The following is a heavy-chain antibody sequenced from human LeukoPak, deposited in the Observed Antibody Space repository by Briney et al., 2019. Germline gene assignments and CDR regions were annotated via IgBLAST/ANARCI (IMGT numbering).Heavy chain of an antibody. CDR1: GFTFSSYG. CDR2: IGGSGGRT. CDR3: ARAGVDTSGYYYQGFDY. J-gene: IGHJ4*02. Sequence: GGSLRLSCAASGFTFSSYGMSWVRQAPGKGLEWVSAIGGSGGRTYYADSVKGRFTISRDNAKNSLYLQVNSLTAEDTAVYYCARAGVDTSGYYYQGFDYWGQGTLVTVSS. V-gene: IGHV3-23*01. D-gene: IGHD3-3*01.